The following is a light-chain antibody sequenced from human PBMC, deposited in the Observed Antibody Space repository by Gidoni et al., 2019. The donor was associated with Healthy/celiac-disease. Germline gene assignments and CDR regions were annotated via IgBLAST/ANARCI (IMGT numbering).Light chain of an antibody. Sequence: IVLTKSPGTLSLSPGERATLSCRASQSVSSSYLAWYQQKPGQAPRLLIYGASSRATGIPDRFSGSGSGTDFTLTISRLEPEDFAVYYCQQYGSSPPTFGQGTKLEIK. CDR2: GAS. V-gene: IGKV3-20*01. CDR1: QSVSSSY. CDR3: QQYGSSPPT. J-gene: IGKJ2*01.